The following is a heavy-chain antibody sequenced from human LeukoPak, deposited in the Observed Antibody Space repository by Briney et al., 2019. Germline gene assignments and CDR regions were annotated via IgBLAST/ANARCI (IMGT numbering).Heavy chain of an antibody. Sequence: GGCLRLSCAASGFTFSSYAMHWVRQAPGKGLEWVSSISSSSSYIYYAESVEGGFTISRDNAKNSLYLQRNSLRAEDTAVYYRARDRSDGDHYYYGMDVWGQGTTVTVSS. CDR3: ARDRSDGDHYYYGMDV. CDR1: GFTFSSYA. D-gene: IGHD4-17*01. V-gene: IGHV3-21*01. J-gene: IGHJ6*02. CDR2: ISSSSSYI.